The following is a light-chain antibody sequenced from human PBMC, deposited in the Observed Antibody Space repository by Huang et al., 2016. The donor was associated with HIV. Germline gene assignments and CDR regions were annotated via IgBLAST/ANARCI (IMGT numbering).Light chain of an antibody. CDR1: QRISSY. CDR3: QQSYSAPFT. V-gene: IGKV1-39*01. CDR2: ATS. J-gene: IGKJ3*01. Sequence: DIQLTQSPSSLSASVGDRVTITCRTSQRISSYVNWYQQNPGKAPKLLIYATSNLHSGIPSRFSGSGSGTDFTLTISSLQPEDFATYYCQQSYSAPFTFGPGTKVDIK.